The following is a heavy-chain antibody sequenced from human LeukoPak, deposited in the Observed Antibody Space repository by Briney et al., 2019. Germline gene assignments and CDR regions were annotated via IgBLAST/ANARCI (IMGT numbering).Heavy chain of an antibody. CDR2: FDPEDGET. Sequence: GASVKVSCKVSGYTLTELSMHWVRQAPGKGLEWMGGFDPEDGETIYAQKFQGRVTMTEDTSTDTAYMELSSLRSEDTAVYYCATVTGIVAAGTTNDAFDIWGQGTMVTVSS. J-gene: IGHJ3*02. V-gene: IGHV1-24*01. D-gene: IGHD6-13*01. CDR1: GYTLTELS. CDR3: ATVTGIVAAGTTNDAFDI.